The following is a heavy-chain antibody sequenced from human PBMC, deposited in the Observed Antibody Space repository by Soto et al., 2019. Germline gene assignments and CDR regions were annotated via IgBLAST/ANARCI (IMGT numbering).Heavy chain of an antibody. CDR2: ISGGGDST. CDR1: GFSFSSYG. V-gene: IGHV3-23*01. Sequence: EEQLLVSGGGLVQPGGSLRLSCAASGFSFSSYGMSWVRQAPGKGLEWVSGISGGGDSTYYADSVKGRFTISRDKSKNTLYLQMNSLRAEDTAVYYCARGQDDYGDSDVWFDPWGQGTLVSVSS. CDR3: ARGQDDYGDSDVWFDP. J-gene: IGHJ5*02. D-gene: IGHD4-17*01.